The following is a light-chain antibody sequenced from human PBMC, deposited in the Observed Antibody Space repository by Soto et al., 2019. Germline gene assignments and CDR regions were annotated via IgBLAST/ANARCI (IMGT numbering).Light chain of an antibody. CDR1: RRIGNN. V-gene: IGKV1-39*01. J-gene: IGKJ3*01. Sequence: DIQMTQFPSSFFASEGAEVTIICGAVRRIGNNLNWYQQKPGKAPKLLIYAASSLQSGVPSRFSGSGSGTDFTLTISSLQPEDFATYYCQQSYSTSSFTFGPGTKVDIK. CDR2: AAS. CDR3: QQSYSTSSFT.